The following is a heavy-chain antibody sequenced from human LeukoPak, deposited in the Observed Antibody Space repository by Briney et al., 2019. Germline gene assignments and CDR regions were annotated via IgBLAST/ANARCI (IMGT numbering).Heavy chain of an antibody. V-gene: IGHV3-23*01. Sequence: PGGSLRLSCAASGFTFSSYAMSWVRQAPGKGLEWVSAISGSGGSTYYADSVKGRFTTSRDNSKNTLYLQMNSLRAEDTAVYYCAKVGGDYVWGSSFFDYWGQGTLVTVSS. CDR3: AKVGGDYVWGSSFFDY. D-gene: IGHD3-16*01. CDR2: ISGSGGST. J-gene: IGHJ4*02. CDR1: GFTFSSYA.